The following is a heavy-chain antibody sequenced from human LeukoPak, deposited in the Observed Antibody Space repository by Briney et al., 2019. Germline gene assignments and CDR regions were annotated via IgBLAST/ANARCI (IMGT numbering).Heavy chain of an antibody. D-gene: IGHD6-19*01. CDR1: GYTFTSYG. J-gene: IGHJ6*02. Sequence: GASVKGFCRASGYTFTSYGISWVRQAPGQGLEWMGWISAYNGNTNYAQKLQGRVTMTTDTSTSTAYMELRSLRSDDTAVYYCARDRIEVAAPLPSYYYYGMDVWGQGTTVTVSS. CDR3: ARDRIEVAAPLPSYYYYGMDV. CDR2: ISAYNGNT. V-gene: IGHV1-18*01.